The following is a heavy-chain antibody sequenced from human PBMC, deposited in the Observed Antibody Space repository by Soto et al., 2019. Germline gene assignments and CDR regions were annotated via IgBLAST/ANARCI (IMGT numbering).Heavy chain of an antibody. CDR3: ASRLSGIAFQLLEYYFDY. J-gene: IGHJ4*02. CDR1: GFTFSSYA. CDR2: ISGSGGST. D-gene: IGHD6-13*01. Sequence: GGSLRLSCAASGFTFSSYAMSWVRQAPGKGLEWVSAISGSGGSTYYADSVKGRFTISRDNSKNTLYLQMNSLRAEDTAVYYCASRLSGIAFQLLEYYFDYWGQGTLVTVSS. V-gene: IGHV3-23*01.